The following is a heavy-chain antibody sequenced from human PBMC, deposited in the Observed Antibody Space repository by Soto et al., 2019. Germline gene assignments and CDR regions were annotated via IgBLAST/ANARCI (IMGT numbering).Heavy chain of an antibody. CDR1: GFTFSNYA. CDR3: ARRGYGLYFDY. CDR2: ISGNGDST. V-gene: IGHV3-64*01. Sequence: EVQLVESGGGLVQPGGSLRLSCAASGFTFSNYAVHWVRQAPGKGLEYVSAISGNGDSTYYANSVKGRFTISRDNSKNTLYLQMGSLRAEDMAVYYCARRGYGLYFDYWGQGTLVTVSS. J-gene: IGHJ4*02. D-gene: IGHD3-10*01.